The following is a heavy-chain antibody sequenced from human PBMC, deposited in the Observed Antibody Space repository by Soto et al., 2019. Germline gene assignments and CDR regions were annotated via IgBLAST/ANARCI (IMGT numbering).Heavy chain of an antibody. CDR1: GFTFSSYA. CDR3: VSNEDIVVVVAVMH. Sequence: GGSLRLSCAASGFTFSSYAMSWVRQAPGKGLEWVSAISGSGGSTYYADSVKGRFTIPRDNSKNTLYLQMNSLRAEDTAVYYCVSNEDIVVVVAVMHWGQGTLVTVSS. J-gene: IGHJ4*02. V-gene: IGHV3-23*01. CDR2: ISGSGGST. D-gene: IGHD2-15*01.